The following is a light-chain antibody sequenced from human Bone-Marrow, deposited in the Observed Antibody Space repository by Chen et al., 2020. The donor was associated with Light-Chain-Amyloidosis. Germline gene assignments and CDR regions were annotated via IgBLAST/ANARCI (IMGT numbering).Light chain of an antibody. J-gene: IGKJ1*01. Sequence: EIVLTQSPAPLSFSPGDRATLSRGASQTVSVNSLAWYQQKPGLAPRLIIYDASTRAAGIPDRFSGSGSGTDFTLTISRLEPEDFAVYFCQQYHSSPWTFGLGTKVDIK. CDR3: QQYHSSPWT. CDR2: DAS. CDR1: QTVSVNS. V-gene: IGKV3D-20*01.